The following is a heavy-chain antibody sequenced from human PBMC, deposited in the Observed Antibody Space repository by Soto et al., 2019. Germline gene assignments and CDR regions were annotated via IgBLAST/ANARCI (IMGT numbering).Heavy chain of an antibody. V-gene: IGHV1-69*08. CDR2: IIPLLGVA. D-gene: IGHD4-17*01. J-gene: IGHJ6*03. CDR3: ARDSTLEDGDYLGSYYYYHLDV. CDR1: GGTLSSYT. Sequence: QVQLVQSGAEVKKSGSSVRVSCKASGGTLSSYTINWVRQAPGQGLEYMGGIIPLLGVAKYAQKFQGRVTLTADKSTSTAYLVLGSLRSEDTAVYYCARDSTLEDGDYLGSYYYYHLDVWGKGTSVTVSS.